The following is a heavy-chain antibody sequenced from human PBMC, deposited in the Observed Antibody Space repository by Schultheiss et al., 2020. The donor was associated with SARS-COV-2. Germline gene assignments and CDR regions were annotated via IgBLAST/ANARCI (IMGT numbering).Heavy chain of an antibody. Sequence: GESLKISCEASGFTFSSHAMSWVRQAPGKGLEWVAVISYDGSNKYYADSVKGRFTISRDNAKNSLYLQVNSLRAEDTAVYYCARGSYDPSRMDVWGQGTTVTVSS. J-gene: IGHJ6*02. CDR2: ISYDGSNK. CDR1: GFTFSSHA. CDR3: ARGSYDPSRMDV. D-gene: IGHD3-10*01. V-gene: IGHV3-30*03.